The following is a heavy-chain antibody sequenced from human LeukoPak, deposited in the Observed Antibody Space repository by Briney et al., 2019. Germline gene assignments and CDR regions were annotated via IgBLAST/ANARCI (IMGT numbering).Heavy chain of an antibody. CDR1: GFTFSSYA. CDR3: AKGRDSSGYYYGAFDI. J-gene: IGHJ3*02. V-gene: IGHV3-23*01. CDR2: ISGSGGST. Sequence: PGGSLRLSCAASGFTFSSYAMSWVRQAPGRGLEWGSAISGSGGSTYYAASAKGRFTISRDNSKNTLYLQMNSLRAEETAVYYCAKGRDSSGYYYGAFDIWGQGTTVTVSS. D-gene: IGHD3-22*01.